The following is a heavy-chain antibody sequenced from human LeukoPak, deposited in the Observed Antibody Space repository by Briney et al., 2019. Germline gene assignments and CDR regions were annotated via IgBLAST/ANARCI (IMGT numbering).Heavy chain of an antibody. J-gene: IGHJ6*03. D-gene: IGHD6-13*01. CDR1: GFTFGDYA. V-gene: IGHV3-49*03. CDR3: TRDRAEQPGYYYYYMDV. CDR2: IRSKAYGGTT. Sequence: GGSLRLSCTASGFTFGDYAMSWFRQAPGKGLEWVGFIRSKAYGGTTEYAASVKGRFTISRDDSKSIAYLQMNSLKTEDTAVYYCTRDRAEQPGYYYYYMDVWGKGTTVTVSS.